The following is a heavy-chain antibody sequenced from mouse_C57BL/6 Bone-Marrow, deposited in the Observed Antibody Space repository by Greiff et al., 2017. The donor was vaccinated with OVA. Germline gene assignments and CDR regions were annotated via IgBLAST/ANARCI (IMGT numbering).Heavy chain of an antibody. D-gene: IGHD1-1*01. V-gene: IGHV14-2*01. CDR3: ASYFIGAMDY. CDR2: IDPEDGET. CDR1: GFNITDYY. Sequence: VQLQQSGAELVKPGASVKLSCTASGFNITDYYMHWVKQRPEQGLEWLGRIDPEDGETKYAPKFQSKATITADTSSNTAYLQLSSLTSEDTAVYYCASYFIGAMDYWGQGTSVTVSS. J-gene: IGHJ4*01.